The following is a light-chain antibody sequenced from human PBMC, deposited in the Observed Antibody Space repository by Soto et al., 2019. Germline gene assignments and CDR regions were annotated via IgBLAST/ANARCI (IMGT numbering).Light chain of an antibody. J-gene: IGKJ4*01. CDR3: QQANSFPFT. CDR1: QNIDTW. Sequence: DIQMTQSPSALSASVGDRVTITCRASQNIDTWLAWYQQKPGKAPKLLIQKTSSLESGVPSRFRYSGSGTDFTLTISSLQPEDFATYYCQQANSFPFTFGGGTKVDIK. V-gene: IGKV1-5*03. CDR2: KTS.